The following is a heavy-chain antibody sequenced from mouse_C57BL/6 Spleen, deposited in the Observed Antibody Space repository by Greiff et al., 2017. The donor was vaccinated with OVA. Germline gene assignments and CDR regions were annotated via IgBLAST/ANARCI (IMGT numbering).Heavy chain of an antibody. J-gene: IGHJ3*01. CDR3: ASRGSNYVDWFAY. CDR1: GYTFTDYE. V-gene: IGHV1-15*01. D-gene: IGHD1-1*01. Sequence: QVQLQQSGAELVRPGASVTLSCKASGYTFTDYEMHWVKQTPVHGLEWIGAIDPETGGTAYNQKFKGKAILTADKSSSTAYMELRSLTSEDSAVYFCASRGSNYVDWFAYWGQGTLVTVSA. CDR2: IDPETGGT.